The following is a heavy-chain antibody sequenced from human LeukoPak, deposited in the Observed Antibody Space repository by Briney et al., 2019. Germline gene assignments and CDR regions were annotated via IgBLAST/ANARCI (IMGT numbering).Heavy chain of an antibody. V-gene: IGHV3-23*01. CDR3: VKEHVDRAFTRSFEI. Sequence: GGSLRLSCAASGSTFSTTPMSWVRQAPGKGLEWVSAISPDNTYYADSVKGRLTISRDDSKNTVYLQMNSPRAEDTARYYCVKEHVDRAFTRSFEIWGQGTVVTVSS. J-gene: IGHJ3*02. CDR1: GSTFSTTP. CDR2: ISPDNT. D-gene: IGHD3-10*01.